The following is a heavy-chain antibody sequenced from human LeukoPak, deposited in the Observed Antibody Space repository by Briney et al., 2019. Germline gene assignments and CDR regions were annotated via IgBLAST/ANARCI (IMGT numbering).Heavy chain of an antibody. CDR2: IIPIFGTA. CDR1: GGTFSSYA. CDR3: ARGYDYVWGSYQYDY. J-gene: IGHJ4*02. Sequence: GASVKVSCKASGGTFSSYAISWVRQAPGQGLEWMGGIIPIFGTANYAQKFQGRVTITTDESTSTAYMELSSLRSEDTAVYYCARGYDYVWGSYQYDYWDQGTLVTVSS. V-gene: IGHV1-69*05. D-gene: IGHD3-16*02.